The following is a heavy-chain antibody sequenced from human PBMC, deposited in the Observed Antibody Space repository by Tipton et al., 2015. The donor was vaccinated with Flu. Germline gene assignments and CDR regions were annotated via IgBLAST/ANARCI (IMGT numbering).Heavy chain of an antibody. CDR1: GGSTSSYY. CDR2: IYYSGST. CDR3: AREGTN. J-gene: IGHJ4*02. Sequence: TLSLTCTVSGGSTSSYYWSWIRQPPGKGLEWIGYIYYSGSTNYNPSLKSRVTISVDTSKNQFSLKLSSVTAADTAVYYCAREGTNWGQGTLVTVSS. V-gene: IGHV4-59*01. D-gene: IGHD3-10*01.